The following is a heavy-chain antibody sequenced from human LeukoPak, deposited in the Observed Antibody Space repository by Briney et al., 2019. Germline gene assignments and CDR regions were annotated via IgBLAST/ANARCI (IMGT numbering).Heavy chain of an antibody. CDR3: ARAFSSSSFYFNY. V-gene: IGHV4-59*01. Sequence: SETLSLTCTVSGDSISTYYWNWIRQPPGKGLEWIGYIYHSGSTNYNPSLKRRVTISVDTSKNQFSLKLSSVTAADTAVYYCARAFSSSSFYFNYWGQGTLVTVSS. D-gene: IGHD6-6*01. CDR2: IYHSGST. J-gene: IGHJ4*02. CDR1: GDSISTYY.